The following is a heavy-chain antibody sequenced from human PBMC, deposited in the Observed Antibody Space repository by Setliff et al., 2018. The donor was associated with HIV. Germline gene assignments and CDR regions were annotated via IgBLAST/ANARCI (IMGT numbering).Heavy chain of an antibody. V-gene: IGHV2-5*02. J-gene: IGHJ4*02. Sequence: GSGPTLVNPTQTLTLTCTFSGFSLSTRGVAVGWTRQPPGKALEWLALIYWDDYKHYSPSLKNRLTVTKDNSKNQVVLTMTNMDPVDTATYYCAHRAYYGEFGFWGQGTQVTVSS. CDR3: AHRAYYGEFGF. CDR2: IYWDDYK. D-gene: IGHD4-17*01. CDR1: GFSLSTRGVA.